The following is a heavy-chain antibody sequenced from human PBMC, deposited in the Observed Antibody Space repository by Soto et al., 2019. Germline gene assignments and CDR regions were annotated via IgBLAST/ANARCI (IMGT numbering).Heavy chain of an antibody. CDR1: GFTFISYA. V-gene: IGHV3-23*01. CDR3: AKGKANTVFGVDTLFDY. Sequence: GGSLRLSCAASGFTFISYAMTWLRQAPGKGMEWVSTISGNGGYTYYSDSVRGRFTISRDNSKKTLYLQMDSLRADDTAVFYCAKGKANTVFGVDTLFDYWGQGTQVTVSS. CDR2: ISGNGGYT. J-gene: IGHJ4*02. D-gene: IGHD3-3*01.